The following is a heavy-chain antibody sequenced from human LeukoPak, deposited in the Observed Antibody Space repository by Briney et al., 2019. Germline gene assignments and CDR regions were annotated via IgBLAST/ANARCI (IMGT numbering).Heavy chain of an antibody. CDR3: ARDRYDFWSGYNYGMDV. CDR1: GFTFSDYY. D-gene: IGHD3-3*01. CDR2: ISSSGSTI. J-gene: IGHJ6*02. V-gene: IGHV3-11*01. Sequence: GGSLRLSCAASGFTFSDYYMSWISQAPGKGLEWVSYISSSGSTIYYADSVKGRFTISRDNAKNSLYLQMNSLRAEDTAVHYCARDRYDFWSGYNYGMDVWGQGTTVTVSS.